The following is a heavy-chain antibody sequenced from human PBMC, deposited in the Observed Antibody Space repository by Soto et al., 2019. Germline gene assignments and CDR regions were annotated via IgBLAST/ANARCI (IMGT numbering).Heavy chain of an antibody. V-gene: IGHV1-18*04. Sequence: QVRLVQSGAEVKKPGASVKVSCKASGYTFTSYGISWVRQAPGQGLEWMGWISSYNGNTNYAQKVQGRVTMTTDKSTSTTYMELRSLRSDDTAVYYCARGPRYCSSTSCFSGVTWFDPWGQGTLVTVSS. D-gene: IGHD2-2*01. CDR2: ISSYNGNT. J-gene: IGHJ5*02. CDR1: GYTFTSYG. CDR3: ARGPRYCSSTSCFSGVTWFDP.